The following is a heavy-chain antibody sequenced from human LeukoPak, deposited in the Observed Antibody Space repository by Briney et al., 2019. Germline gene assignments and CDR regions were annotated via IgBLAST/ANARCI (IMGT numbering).Heavy chain of an antibody. CDR1: GFTFSDHC. V-gene: IGHV3-72*01. CDR2: TRNKANNYTT. D-gene: IGHD4-17*01. CDR3: ARGRVTTLYYFDY. Sequence: GRSLRLSCAASGFTFSDHCMDWVRQAPGKGLEWVGRTRNKANNYTTEYAASVKGRFTISRDDSKNSLYLQMNSLKTEDTAVYYCARGRVTTLYYFDYWGQGTLVTVSS. J-gene: IGHJ4*02.